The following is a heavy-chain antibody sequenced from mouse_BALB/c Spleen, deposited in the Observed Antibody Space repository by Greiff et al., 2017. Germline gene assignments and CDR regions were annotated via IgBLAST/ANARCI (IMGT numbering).Heavy chain of an antibody. V-gene: IGHV1-9*01. CDR2: ILPGSGST. CDR1: GYTFSSYW. J-gene: IGHJ2*01. CDR3: ARGEGGVDY. Sequence: QVQLQQSGAELMKPGASVKISCKATGYTFSSYWIEWVKQRPGHGLEWIGEILPGSGSTNYNEKFKGKATFTADTSSNTAYMQLSSLTSEDSAVYYWARGEGGVDYWGQGTTLTVSS.